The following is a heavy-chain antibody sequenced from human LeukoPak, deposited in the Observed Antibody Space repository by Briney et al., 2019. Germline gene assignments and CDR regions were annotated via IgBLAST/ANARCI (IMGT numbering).Heavy chain of an antibody. J-gene: IGHJ4*02. CDR1: GFTFSSYA. CDR2: ISGSGGST. CDR3: AKDSDITMIVVVNLLFDY. Sequence: PGGSLRLSCAASGFTFSSYAMSWVRQAPGKGLEWVSAISGSGGSTYYADSVKGRFTISRDNSKNTLYLQMNSLRAEDMAVYYCAKDSDITMIVVVNLLFDYWGQGTLVAVSS. D-gene: IGHD3-22*01. V-gene: IGHV3-23*01.